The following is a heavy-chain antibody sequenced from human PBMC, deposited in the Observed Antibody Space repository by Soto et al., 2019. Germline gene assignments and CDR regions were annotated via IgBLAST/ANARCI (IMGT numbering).Heavy chain of an antibody. CDR1: GFTFSDYA. CDR3: TKVENSGRGPPFSCHI. Sequence: QVQLVESAGGVVQSGGSLRLSCSTSGFTFSDYAMHWVRQAPGKGLEWVAAVSSDGNAEYYAASVKGRFAISKDNSMGTLFLQMDSQGAEDTGVYYCTKVENSGRGPPFSCHIWGQGTMVTVSS. J-gene: IGHJ3*02. V-gene: IGHV3-30*18. CDR2: VSSDGNAE. D-gene: IGHD6-19*01.